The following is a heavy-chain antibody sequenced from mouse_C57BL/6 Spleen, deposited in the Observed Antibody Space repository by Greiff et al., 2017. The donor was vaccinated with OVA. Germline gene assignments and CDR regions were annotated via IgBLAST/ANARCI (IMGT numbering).Heavy chain of an antibody. D-gene: IGHD2-2*01. V-gene: IGHV5-6*01. Sequence: EVKLQESGGDLVKPGGSLKLPCAASGFTFSSYGMSWVRQTPDKRLEWVATISSGGSYTYYPDSVKGRFTISRDNAKNTLYLQMSSLKSEDTAMYYCARQGVTTGYFDYWGQGTTLTVSS. CDR2: ISSGGSYT. J-gene: IGHJ2*01. CDR3: ARQGVTTGYFDY. CDR1: GFTFSSYG.